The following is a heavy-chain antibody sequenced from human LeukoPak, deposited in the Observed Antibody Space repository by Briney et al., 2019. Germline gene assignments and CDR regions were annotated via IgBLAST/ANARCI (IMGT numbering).Heavy chain of an antibody. CDR2: IYYSGST. CDR1: GGSISSYY. Sequence: SETLSLTCTVSGGSISSYYWSWIRQPPGKGLEWVGYIYYSGSTNYNPSLKSRVTISVDTSKNQFSLKLSSVTAADTAVYYCARELMGASTYWGQGTLVTVSS. V-gene: IGHV4-59*01. J-gene: IGHJ4*02. CDR3: ARELMGASTY. D-gene: IGHD1-26*01.